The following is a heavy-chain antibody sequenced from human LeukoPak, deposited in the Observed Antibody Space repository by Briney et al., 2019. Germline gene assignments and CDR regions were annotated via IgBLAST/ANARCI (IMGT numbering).Heavy chain of an antibody. CDR1: GYTFTSYD. Sequence: PGASVKVSCKASGYTFTSYDINWVRQAPGQGLEWMGRIIPILGIANYAQKFQGRVTITADKSTSTAYMELSSLRSEDTAVYYCASINSQASGWGQGTLVTVSS. D-gene: IGHD1-14*01. CDR2: IIPILGIA. V-gene: IGHV1-69*04. CDR3: ASINSQASG. J-gene: IGHJ4*02.